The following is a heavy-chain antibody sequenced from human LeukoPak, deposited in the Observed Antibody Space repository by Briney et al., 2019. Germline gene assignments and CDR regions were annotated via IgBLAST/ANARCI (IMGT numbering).Heavy chain of an antibody. CDR2: IYHSGST. J-gene: IGHJ5*02. Sequence: PSETLSLTCTVSGVSITSYYWSWIRQPPGKGLEWIGYIYHSGSTNYNPSLKSRVTISVDTSKNQFSLKLSSVTAADTAVYYCARHKTTMGYWFDPWGQGTLVTVSS. V-gene: IGHV4-59*01. D-gene: IGHD1-14*01. CDR1: GVSITSYY. CDR3: ARHKTTMGYWFDP.